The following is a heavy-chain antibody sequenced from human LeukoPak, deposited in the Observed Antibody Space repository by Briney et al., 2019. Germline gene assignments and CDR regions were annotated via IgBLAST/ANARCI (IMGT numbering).Heavy chain of an antibody. CDR1: GFSLSTRGVA. D-gene: IGHD3-10*01. J-gene: IGHJ5*02. CDR3: THSAPSYYYGSGSDFWFDP. Sequence: SGPTLVKPTQTLTLTCTFSGFSLSTRGVAVGWIRQPPGKALEWLAFIYGNDDKRYSPSLKSKLTISKDTSKNQVVHIVTNMEPVDTATYYCTHSAPSYYYGSGSDFWFDPWGQGTLVTVSS. CDR2: IYGNDDK. V-gene: IGHV2-5*01.